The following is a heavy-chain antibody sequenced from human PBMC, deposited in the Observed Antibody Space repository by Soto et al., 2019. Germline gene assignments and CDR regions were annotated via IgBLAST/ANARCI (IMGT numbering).Heavy chain of an antibody. CDR1: GGTFSSYT. CDR3: ARGVYSSGWYVDY. J-gene: IGHJ4*02. V-gene: IGHV1-69*02. Sequence: QVQLVQSGAEVKKPGSSVKVSCKASGGTFSSYTISWVRQAPGQGLEWMGRVIPILGIANYAQKFQGRVTITADKSTSTAYMELSSLRSEDTAVYYCARGVYSSGWYVDYWGQGTLVTVSS. CDR2: VIPILGIA. D-gene: IGHD6-19*01.